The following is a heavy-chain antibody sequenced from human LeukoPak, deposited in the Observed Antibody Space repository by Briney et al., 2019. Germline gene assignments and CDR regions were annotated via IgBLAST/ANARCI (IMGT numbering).Heavy chain of an antibody. CDR1: GGSISSSSYY. CDR3: ARVLLAARVVHWFDP. J-gene: IGHJ5*02. V-gene: IGHV4-39*07. CDR2: IYYSGST. Sequence: SETLSLTCTVSGGSISSSSYYWGWIRQPPGKGLEWIGSIYYSGSTYYNPSLKSRVTISVDTSKNQFSLKLSSVTAADTAVYYCARVLLAARVVHWFDPWGQGTLVTVSS. D-gene: IGHD6-6*01.